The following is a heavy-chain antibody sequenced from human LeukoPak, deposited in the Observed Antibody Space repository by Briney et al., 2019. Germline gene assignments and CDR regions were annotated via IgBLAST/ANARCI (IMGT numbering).Heavy chain of an antibody. CDR3: ATWGDTTAEYFQR. J-gene: IGHJ1*01. D-gene: IGHD2-21*02. Sequence: GGSLRLSCAASGFTFSNYAMSWVRQAPGKGLEWVAHINPDGRDTYYVDSVKGRFTISRDNAQNSMYLQMNSLRVEDTAVYYCATWGDTTAEYFQRWGQGTLVTVSS. V-gene: IGHV3-7*01. CDR1: GFTFSNYA. CDR2: INPDGRDT.